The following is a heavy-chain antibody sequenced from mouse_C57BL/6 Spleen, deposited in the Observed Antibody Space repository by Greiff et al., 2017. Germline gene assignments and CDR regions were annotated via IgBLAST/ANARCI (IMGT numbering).Heavy chain of an antibody. V-gene: IGHV1-55*01. CDR3: ARRRDYGYDDGYYFDY. J-gene: IGHJ2*01. Sequence: QVQLQQSGAELVKPGASVKMSCKASGYTFTSYWITWVKQRPGQGLEWIGDIYPGSGSTNYNEKFKSKATLTVDTSYSTAYMQLSSQTSEDSAFYYCARRRDYGYDDGYYFDYWGQGTTLTVSS. CDR1: GYTFTSYW. CDR2: IYPGSGST. D-gene: IGHD2-2*01.